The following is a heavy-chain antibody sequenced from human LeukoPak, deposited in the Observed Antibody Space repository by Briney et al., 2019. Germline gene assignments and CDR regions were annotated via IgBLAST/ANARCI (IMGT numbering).Heavy chain of an antibody. CDR2: VSGSVGYT. CDR3: AKDRPNYYDSSGHYYRRDGDY. CDR1: GFTFSSYA. J-gene: IGHJ4*02. Sequence: GGSLRLSCAASGFTFSSYAMSSVRQAPGPGLKWVSSVSGSVGYTYDAGSVKGRFTISRDNSKNTLYLQMNSLRAEDTAIYYCAKDRPNYYDSSGHYYRRDGDYWGQGTLVTVSS. V-gene: IGHV3-23*01. D-gene: IGHD3-22*01.